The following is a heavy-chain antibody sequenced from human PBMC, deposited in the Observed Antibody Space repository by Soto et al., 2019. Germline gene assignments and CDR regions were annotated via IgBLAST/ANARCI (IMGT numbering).Heavy chain of an antibody. CDR1: GGSISSGGYY. CDR2: IYYSGST. J-gene: IGHJ4*02. V-gene: IGHV4-31*03. CDR3: ARGPGIMAKIDY. D-gene: IGHD3-16*01. Sequence: QVQLLESGPGLVKPSQTLSLTCTVSGGSISSGGYYWSWIRQHPGKGLEWIGYIYYSGSTYYNPSLXSXFTISVDTSKNQFSLKLSSVTAADTAVYYCARGPGIMAKIDYWGQGTLVTVSS.